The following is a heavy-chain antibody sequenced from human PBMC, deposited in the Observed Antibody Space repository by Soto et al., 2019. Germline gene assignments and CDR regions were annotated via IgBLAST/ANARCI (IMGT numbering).Heavy chain of an antibody. CDR2: IYYSGST. V-gene: IGHV4-30-4*01. J-gene: IGHJ5*02. CDR1: GYSISSDYY. CDR3: ARGAVVVPAAMPYNWFDP. Sequence: SETLSLTCTVSGYSISSDYYWSWIRQPPGKGLEWIGYIYYSGSTYYNPSLKSRVTISVDTSKNQFSLKLSSVTAADTAVYYCARGAVVVPAAMPYNWFDPWGQGTLVTVSS. D-gene: IGHD2-2*01.